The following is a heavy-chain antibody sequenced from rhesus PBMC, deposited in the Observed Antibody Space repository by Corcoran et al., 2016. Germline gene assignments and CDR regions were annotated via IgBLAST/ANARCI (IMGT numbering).Heavy chain of an antibody. Sequence: QVTLKESGPALVKPTQTLTLTCTFSGFSISTSGMGVGWIRQPPGKALEWLALTYWDDDKYYSTALKSRLTISKDTSKNQVVLTMTNMDPVDTATYYCARSRGSYCSGGVCYADAFDFWGQGLRVTVSS. CDR3: ARSRGSYCSGGVCYADAFDF. D-gene: IGHD2-8*01. V-gene: IGHV2-174*01. CDR1: GFSISTSGMG. CDR2: TYWDDDK. J-gene: IGHJ3*01.